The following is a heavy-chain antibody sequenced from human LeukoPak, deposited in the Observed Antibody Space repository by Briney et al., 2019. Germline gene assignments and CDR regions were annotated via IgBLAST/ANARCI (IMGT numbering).Heavy chain of an antibody. V-gene: IGHV4-34*01. CDR2: INHSGST. Sequence: SETLSLTCAVYGGSFSGYYWSWIRQPPGKGLEWIGEINHSGSTNSNPSLKSRVTISVDTSKNQFSLTLTSVTAADTAVYYCARQTGSGLFILPGGQGTLVTVSS. J-gene: IGHJ4*02. D-gene: IGHD3/OR15-3a*01. CDR3: ARQTGSGLFILP. CDR1: GGSFSGYY.